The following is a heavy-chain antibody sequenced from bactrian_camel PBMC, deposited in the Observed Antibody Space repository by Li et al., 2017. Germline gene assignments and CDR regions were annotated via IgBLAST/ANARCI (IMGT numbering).Heavy chain of an antibody. V-gene: IGHV3S68*01. CDR3: AATWEIDGSDSGFH. J-gene: IGHJ4*01. CDR1: GNTKSTC. CDR2: ITRIHGGT. D-gene: IGHD1*01. Sequence: HVQLVESGGNSVQSGGSLRLSCAVSGNTKSTCLGWFRQTPGNEREGVAVITRIHGGTEYADSVKDRFTISRDNTKNTLYLQMNDLKPEDTAVYYCAATWEIDGSDSGFHRGRGTQVTV.